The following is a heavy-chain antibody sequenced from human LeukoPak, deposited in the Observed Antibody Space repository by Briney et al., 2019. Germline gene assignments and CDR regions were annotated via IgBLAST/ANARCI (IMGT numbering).Heavy chain of an antibody. V-gene: IGHV1-2*02. CDR1: GYTFTGYY. CDR2: INPNSGGT. D-gene: IGHD5-24*01. J-gene: IGHJ6*03. CDR3: ARDGDRWLQSFYYYYYMDV. Sequence: GASVKVSCKASGYTFTGYYMHWVRQAPGQGLEWMGWINPNSGGTNYAQKFQGRVTMTRDTSISTAYMELSRLRSDDTAVYYCARDGDRWLQSFYYYYYMDVWGKGTTVTVSS.